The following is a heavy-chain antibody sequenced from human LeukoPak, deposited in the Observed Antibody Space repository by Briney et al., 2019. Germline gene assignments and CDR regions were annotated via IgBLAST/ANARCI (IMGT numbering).Heavy chain of an antibody. V-gene: IGHV4-59*08. CDR1: DGSMGTYY. J-gene: IGHJ4*02. CDR3: ARGRLGRQHASFFDS. Sequence: PSETLSLTCSVSDGSMGTYYWGWIRQPPGEGLEWIGYIYYSGSTTCNPSLKSRVTVSVDTSKNQFSLKLTSMTAADTAVYYCARGRLGRQHASFFDSWGQGTLVTVSS. D-gene: IGHD2-2*01. CDR2: IYYSGST.